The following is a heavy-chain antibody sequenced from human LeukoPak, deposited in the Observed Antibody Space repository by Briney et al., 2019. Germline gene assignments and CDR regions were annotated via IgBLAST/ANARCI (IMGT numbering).Heavy chain of an antibody. J-gene: IGHJ4*02. CDR3: ARGDDSGYYDYFDY. V-gene: IGHV3-53*01. D-gene: IGHD3-22*01. Sequence: GGSLRLSCAASGFTVYSNYLSWVRQAPGKGLEWVSTIYTGGNTYYAASVKGRFTISRDFSKNTVFLHMNSLRAEDTAMYYCARGDDSGYYDYFDYWGQGALVTVSS. CDR1: GFTVYSNY. CDR2: IYTGGNT.